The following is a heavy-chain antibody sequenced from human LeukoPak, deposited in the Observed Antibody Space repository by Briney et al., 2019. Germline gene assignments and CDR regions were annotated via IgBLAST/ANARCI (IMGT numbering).Heavy chain of an antibody. CDR2: IYSGGST. CDR3: ARERSGYYCW. J-gene: IGHJ4*02. V-gene: IGHV3-53*04. D-gene: IGHD3-22*01. CDR1: GFTFSSSP. Sequence: PGGSLRLSCAASGFTFSSSPMSWVRQAPGKGLEWVSVIYSGGSTYYADSVKGRFTISRHNSKNTLYLQMNSLRAEDTAVYYCARERSGYYCWWGQGTLVTVSS.